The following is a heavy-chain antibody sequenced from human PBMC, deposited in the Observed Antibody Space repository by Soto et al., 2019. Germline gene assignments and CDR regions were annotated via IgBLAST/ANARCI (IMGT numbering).Heavy chain of an antibody. V-gene: IGHV3-74*03. CDR2: INVDGTET. Sequence: QPXGSLRLSCTAPRXTFGSYCMHWVRRAPGKGLVWVSDINVDGTETLYADSVKGRFTISRDNDKKTLYLHMTGTRVDDTGVYYCARDKEVLLTNYGMDVWGQGTTVTVSS. J-gene: IGHJ6*02. CDR3: ARDKEVLLTNYGMDV. CDR1: RXTFGSYC.